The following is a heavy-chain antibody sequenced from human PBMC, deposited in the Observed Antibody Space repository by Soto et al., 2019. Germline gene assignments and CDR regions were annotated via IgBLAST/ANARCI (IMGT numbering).Heavy chain of an antibody. CDR1: GGTFSSYT. Sequence: QVQLVQSGAEVKTPGSSVKVSCKASGGTFSSYTISWVRQAPGQGLEWMGRIIPILGIANYAKKFQGRVTITADKSTSTAYLEPSSMRSEDTAVYYCARDPYYGGDCFNWFYPWGQGTLVTVCS. D-gene: IGHD2-21*02. V-gene: IGHV1-69*08. J-gene: IGHJ5*02. CDR3: ARDPYYGGDCFNWFYP. CDR2: IIPILGIA.